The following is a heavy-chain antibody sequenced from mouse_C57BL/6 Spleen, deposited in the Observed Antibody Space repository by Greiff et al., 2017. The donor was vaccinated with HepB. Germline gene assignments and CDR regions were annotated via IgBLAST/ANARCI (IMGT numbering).Heavy chain of an antibody. CDR2: ISDGGSYT. V-gene: IGHV5-4*01. J-gene: IGHJ4*01. Sequence: EVQVVESGGGLVKPGGSLKLSCAASGFTFSSYAMSWVRQTPEKRLEWVATISDGGSYTYYPDNVKGRFTISRDHAKNNLYLQMSHLKFEDTAMYYCAREENAMDYWGQGTSVTVSS. CDR1: GFTFSSYA. CDR3: AREENAMDY.